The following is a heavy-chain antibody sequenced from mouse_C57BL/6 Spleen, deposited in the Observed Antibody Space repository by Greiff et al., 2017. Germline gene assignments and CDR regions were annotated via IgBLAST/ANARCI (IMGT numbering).Heavy chain of an antibody. CDR3: ARRGGTTVVAHFDS. CDR2: IYPGGGYT. CDR1: GYTFTNYW. D-gene: IGHD1-1*01. Sequence: QVQLKQSGAELVRPGTSVKMSCKASGYTFTNYWIGWAKQRPGHGLEWIGDIYPGGGYTNYNEKFKGKATLTADKSSSTAYMQFSSLTSEDSAIYYCARRGGTTVVAHFDSWGQGTTLTVSS. V-gene: IGHV1-63*01. J-gene: IGHJ2*01.